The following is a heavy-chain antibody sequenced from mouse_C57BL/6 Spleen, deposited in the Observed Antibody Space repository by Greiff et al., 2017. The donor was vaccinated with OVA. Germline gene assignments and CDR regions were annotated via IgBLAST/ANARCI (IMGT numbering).Heavy chain of an antibody. J-gene: IGHJ3*01. CDR2: IDPSDSYT. Sequence: QVQLQQSGAELVKPGASVKLSCKASGYTFTSYWMQWVKQRPGQGLEWIGEIDPSDSYTNYNQKFKGKATLTVDTSSSTAYMQLSSLTSEDSAVYYCARLRLGGNSFAYWGQGTLVTVSA. D-gene: IGHD2-1*01. V-gene: IGHV1-50*01. CDR1: GYTFTSYW. CDR3: ARLRLGGNSFAY.